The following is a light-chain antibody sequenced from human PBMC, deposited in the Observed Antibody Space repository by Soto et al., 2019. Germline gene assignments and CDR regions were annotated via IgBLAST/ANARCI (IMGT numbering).Light chain of an antibody. J-gene: IGLJ3*02. Sequence: QSALTQPASVSGSPGQSITISCTGTGSDVGIYNLVSWYQQYPGKAPQLIIYQDNKRPSGISNRFSGSKSGNTASLTISGLQAEDEADYHCCSLAGYSTGVFGGGTKLTVL. V-gene: IGLV2-23*01. CDR2: QDN. CDR1: GSDVGIYNL. CDR3: CSLAGYSTGV.